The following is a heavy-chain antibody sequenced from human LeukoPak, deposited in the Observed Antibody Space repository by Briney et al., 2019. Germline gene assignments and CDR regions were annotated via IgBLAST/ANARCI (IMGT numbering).Heavy chain of an antibody. D-gene: IGHD6-13*01. CDR2: ISSSGSTI. J-gene: IGHJ4*02. V-gene: IGHV3-48*04. CDR1: GFTFSSYS. CDR3: ARELSSWPVFDY. Sequence: GGSLRLSCAASGFTFSSYSMNWVRQAPGKGLEWVSYISSSGSTIYYADSVKGRFTISRDNAKNSLYLQMNSLRAEDTAVYYCARELSSWPVFDYWGQGTLVTVSS.